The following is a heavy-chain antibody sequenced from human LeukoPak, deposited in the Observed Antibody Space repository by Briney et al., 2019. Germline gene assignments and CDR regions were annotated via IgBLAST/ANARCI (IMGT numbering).Heavy chain of an antibody. D-gene: IGHD3-22*01. J-gene: IGHJ6*03. CDR3: ARAPDYYDSSGYYWGSYYYMDV. CDR2: INPNSGGT. V-gene: IGHV1-2*02. CDR1: GYTFTGYY. Sequence: ASVKVSCKASGYTFTGYYMHWVRQAPGQGIERMGWINPNSGGTNYAQKFQGRVTMTRDTSISTAYRELSRLRSDDTAVYYCARAPDYYDSSGYYWGSYYYMDVWGKGTTVTVSS.